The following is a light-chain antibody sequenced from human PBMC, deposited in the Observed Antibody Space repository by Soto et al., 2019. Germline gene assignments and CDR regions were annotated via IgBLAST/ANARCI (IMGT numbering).Light chain of an antibody. CDR3: SSYTSSSTNV. CDR1: SSDVGSYNR. J-gene: IGLJ1*01. Sequence: QSALTQPPSVSGSPGQSVTISCAGTSSDVGSYNRVSWYQQPPGTAPKLMIYEVSNRPSGVPDRFSGSKSGNTASLTISGLQAEDEADYYCSSYTSSSTNVFGTGTKSPS. V-gene: IGLV2-18*02. CDR2: EVS.